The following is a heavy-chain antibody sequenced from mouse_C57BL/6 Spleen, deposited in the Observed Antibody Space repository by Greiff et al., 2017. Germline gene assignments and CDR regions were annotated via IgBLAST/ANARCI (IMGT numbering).Heavy chain of an antibody. CDR1: GYTFTDYN. D-gene: IGHD1-1*01. V-gene: IGHV1-22*01. Sequence: VQLQQSGPELVKPGASVKMSCKASGYTFTDYNMHWVKQSHGKSLEWIGYINPNNGGTSYNQKFKGKATLTVNKSSSTAYMGLRSLASEDSAVYYCARRGGYYGSSLAYWGQGTLVTVSA. CDR2: INPNNGGT. J-gene: IGHJ3*01. CDR3: ARRGGYYGSSLAY.